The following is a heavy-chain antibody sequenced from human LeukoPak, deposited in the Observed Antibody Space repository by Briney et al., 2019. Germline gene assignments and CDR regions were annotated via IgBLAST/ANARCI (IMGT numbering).Heavy chain of an antibody. CDR3: ARQGEEMATKPKGPFDY. CDR1: GYRFTTYW. D-gene: IGHD5-24*01. CDR2: ISPGDSDT. Sequence: GESLKISCKGSGYRFTTYWLGWVRQMPGKGPEWMGLISPGDSDTRYSPSFQGQVTISADKSISTAYLQWSSLKASDTAMYYCARQGEEMATKPKGPFDYWGQGTLVTVSS. V-gene: IGHV5-51*01. J-gene: IGHJ4*02.